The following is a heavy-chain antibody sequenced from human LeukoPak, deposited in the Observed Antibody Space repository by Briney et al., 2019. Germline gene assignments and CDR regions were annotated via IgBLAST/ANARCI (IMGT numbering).Heavy chain of an antibody. J-gene: IGHJ3*02. Sequence: PSETLSLTCSVSGGSISSSYWSRIRQAPGKGLEWIGQIYYSGSANYNPSLKSRVTISVDTSKNQFSLKLSSVTAADTAVYYCAREGMIATGREPAEIWGQGTMVTVSS. CDR3: AREGMIATGREPAEI. V-gene: IGHV4-59*01. CDR2: IYYSGSA. D-gene: IGHD3-22*01. CDR1: GGSISSSY.